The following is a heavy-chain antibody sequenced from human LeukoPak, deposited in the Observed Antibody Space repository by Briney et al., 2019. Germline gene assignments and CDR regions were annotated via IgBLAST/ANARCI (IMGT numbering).Heavy chain of an antibody. V-gene: IGHV3-23*01. J-gene: IGHJ4*02. CDR1: GFIFSRYG. Sequence: PGRSLRLSCAASGFIFSRYGMHWVRQAPGKGLEWVSAVRIGGETHYADSVKGRFTISRDNAANTVYLQMSGLRVEDTAVYHCAKGTGDAGYYLDNWGQGTLVTVSS. CDR3: AKGTGDAGYYLDN. D-gene: IGHD1-1*01. CDR2: VRIGGET.